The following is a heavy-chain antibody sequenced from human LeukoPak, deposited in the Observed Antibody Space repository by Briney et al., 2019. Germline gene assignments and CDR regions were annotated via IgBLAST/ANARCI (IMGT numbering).Heavy chain of an antibody. J-gene: IGHJ4*02. CDR1: GYTFNSYD. D-gene: IGHD3-22*01. CDR2: MNPHSGNT. CDR3: ARNYYDSSGYYYGFDY. Sequence: ASVEVSCKASGYTFNSYDINWVRQATGQGLEWMGWMNPHSGNTGYAQKFQGRVTMTRNTSISTAYMDLSSLSSEDTAVYYCARNYYDSSGYYYGFDYGGQETLVTVSS. V-gene: IGHV1-8*01.